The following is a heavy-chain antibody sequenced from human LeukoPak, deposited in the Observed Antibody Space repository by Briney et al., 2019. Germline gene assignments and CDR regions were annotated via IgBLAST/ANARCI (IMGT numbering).Heavy chain of an antibody. CDR1: GYTFTSYY. CDR2: IIPILGIA. Sequence: ASVKVSCKASGYTFTSYYMHWVRQAPGQGLEWMGRIIPILGIANYAQKFQGRVTITADKSTSTAYMELSSLRSEDTAVYYCARDVGFGELTNLRPFDIWGQGTMVTVSS. D-gene: IGHD3-10*01. V-gene: IGHV1-69*04. J-gene: IGHJ3*02. CDR3: ARDVGFGELTNLRPFDI.